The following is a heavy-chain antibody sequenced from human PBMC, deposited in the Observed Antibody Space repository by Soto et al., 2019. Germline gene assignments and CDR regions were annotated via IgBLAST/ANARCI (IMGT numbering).Heavy chain of an antibody. D-gene: IGHD6-13*01. CDR2: IYHSGNT. V-gene: IGHV4-31*03. CDR1: GGSISSGTYY. J-gene: IGHJ5*02. Sequence: QVQLRESGPGLVTPSQTLSLTCTVSGGSISSGTYYWSWIRQHPGKGLEWIGYIYHSGNTYYSPSLESRVTISVDTSKNQFSLKLSSATAADTAVYYCARVVLAGLTGGFDPWGQGTLVTVSS. CDR3: ARVVLAGLTGGFDP.